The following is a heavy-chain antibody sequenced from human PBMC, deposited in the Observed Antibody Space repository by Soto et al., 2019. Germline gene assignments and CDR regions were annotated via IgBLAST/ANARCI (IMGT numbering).Heavy chain of an antibody. CDR3: ASHSGSSPEGRYYYGMDV. V-gene: IGHV1-69*12. Sequence: QVQLVQSGAEVKKPGSSVKVSCKASGGTFSSYAISWVRQAPGQGLEWMGGIIPIFGTADYAQKFQGRVKIPAXEXTXTXXMELSSLRSEDTAVYYCASHSGSSPEGRYYYGMDVWGQGTTVTVSS. CDR2: IIPIFGTA. CDR1: GGTFSSYA. J-gene: IGHJ6*02. D-gene: IGHD1-26*01.